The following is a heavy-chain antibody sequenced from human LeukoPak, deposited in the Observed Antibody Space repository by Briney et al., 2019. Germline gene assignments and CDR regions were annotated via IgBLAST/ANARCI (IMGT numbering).Heavy chain of an antibody. D-gene: IGHD5-12*01. Sequence: GASVKVSCKASGYTFTGYYMHWVRQAPGQGLEWMGWINPNSGGTNYAQKFQGWVTMTRDTSISTAYMELSRLRSDDTAVYYCARGYSGYDYPHFDYWGQGTLVTVSS. V-gene: IGHV1-2*04. CDR3: ARGYSGYDYPHFDY. CDR1: GYTFTGYY. J-gene: IGHJ4*02. CDR2: INPNSGGT.